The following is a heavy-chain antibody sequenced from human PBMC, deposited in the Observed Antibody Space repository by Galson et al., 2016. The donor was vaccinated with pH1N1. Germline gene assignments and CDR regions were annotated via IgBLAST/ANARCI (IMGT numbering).Heavy chain of an antibody. CDR1: GFPLSTSGMC. Sequence: PALVKPTQTLTLTCTFSGFPLSTSGMCVSWIRQPPGKALEWLALIDWDDDKYYGTSLKTRLTISKDTSKNQVVLTMTNMDPVETATYYCARLDYGDYSGYFEYWGQGTLVTVSS. V-gene: IGHV2-70*01. D-gene: IGHD4-17*01. J-gene: IGHJ4*02. CDR3: ARLDYGDYSGYFEY. CDR2: IDWDDDK.